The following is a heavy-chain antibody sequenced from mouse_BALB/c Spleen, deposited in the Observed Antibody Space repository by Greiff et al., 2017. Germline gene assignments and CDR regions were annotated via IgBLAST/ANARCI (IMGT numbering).Heavy chain of an antibody. Sequence: EVQGVESGGGLVKPGGSLKLSCAASGFTFSSYAMSWVRQTPEKRLEWVASISSGGSTYYPDSVKGRFTISRDNARNILYLQMSSLRSEDTAMYYCARIYDGYTGFAYWGQGTLVTVSA. CDR3: ARIYDGYTGFAY. D-gene: IGHD2-3*01. J-gene: IGHJ3*01. CDR2: ISSGGST. CDR1: GFTFSSYA. V-gene: IGHV5-6-5*01.